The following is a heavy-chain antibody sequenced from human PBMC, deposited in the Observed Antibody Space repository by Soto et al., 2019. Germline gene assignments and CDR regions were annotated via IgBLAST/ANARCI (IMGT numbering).Heavy chain of an antibody. D-gene: IGHD2-2*01. CDR2: VSSSSSTI. CDR1: GFTFSSYT. J-gene: IGHJ4*02. Sequence: GGYLRLSCATDGFTFSSYTMNWVHQVPGQWLEGDSYVSSSSSTIYYACYVKGRVTFSRDNAKKSLALQLNRLGDEDTAVYYCAREDPVYCSSSSCYRLRSVPPHFDYWGQGSLVTAPQ. CDR3: AREDPVYCSSSSCYRLRSVPPHFDY. V-gene: IGHV3-48*02.